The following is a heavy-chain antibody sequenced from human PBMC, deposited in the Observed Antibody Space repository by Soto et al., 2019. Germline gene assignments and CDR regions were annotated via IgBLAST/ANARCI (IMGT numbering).Heavy chain of an antibody. V-gene: IGHV3-30-3*01. Sequence: QVQLVESGGGVVQPGRSLRLSCAASGFTFSSYAMHWVRQAPGKGLEWVAVISYDGSNKYYADSVKGRVTISRDNSKNALYLQMNSLRAEDTAVYYCARDRCRYNCNDFPYYYDGMDVWGEGTTVTVSP. D-gene: IGHD1-1*01. CDR3: ARDRCRYNCNDFPYYYDGMDV. CDR1: GFTFSSYA. CDR2: ISYDGSNK. J-gene: IGHJ6*04.